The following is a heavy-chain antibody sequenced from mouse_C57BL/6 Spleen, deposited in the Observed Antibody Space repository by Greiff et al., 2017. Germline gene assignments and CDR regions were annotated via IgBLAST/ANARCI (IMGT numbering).Heavy chain of an antibody. V-gene: IGHV1-80*01. CDR3: ARDQRTMVTTFDY. J-gene: IGHJ2*01. CDR2: IYPGDGDT. CDR1: GYAFSSYW. D-gene: IGHD2-2*01. Sequence: QVQLQQSGAELVKPGASVKISCKASGYAFSSYWMNWVKQRPGKGLEWIGQIYPGDGDTNYNGKFKGKATLTADKSSSTAYMQLSSLTSEDSAVYFCARDQRTMVTTFDYWGQGTTLTVSS.